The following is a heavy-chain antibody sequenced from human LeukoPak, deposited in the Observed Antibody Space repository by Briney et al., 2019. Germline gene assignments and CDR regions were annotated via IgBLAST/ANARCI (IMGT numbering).Heavy chain of an antibody. D-gene: IGHD6-13*01. Sequence: ASVKVSCKASGYTFTSYDINWVRQATGQGLEWMGWMNPNSGNTGYAQKFQDRVTMTRNTSISTAYMELSSLRSEDTAVYYCARDSRGAAAGAYYFDYWGQGTLVTVSS. CDR3: ARDSRGAAAGAYYFDY. V-gene: IGHV1-8*01. CDR1: GYTFTSYD. J-gene: IGHJ4*02. CDR2: MNPNSGNT.